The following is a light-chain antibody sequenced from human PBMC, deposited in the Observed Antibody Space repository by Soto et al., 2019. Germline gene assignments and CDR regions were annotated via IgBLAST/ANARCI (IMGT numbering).Light chain of an antibody. CDR3: ASYTNISTLL. CDR1: SSDVGGYNY. V-gene: IGLV2-14*01. Sequence: QSVLTQPPSASGSPGQSVTISCTGTSSDVGGYNYVSWYQQHPGKAPKLMIYEVTNRPSGVSNRFSGSKSGNTASLTISGLQAEDEADYYCASYTNISTLLFGGGTKVTVL. J-gene: IGLJ2*01. CDR2: EVT.